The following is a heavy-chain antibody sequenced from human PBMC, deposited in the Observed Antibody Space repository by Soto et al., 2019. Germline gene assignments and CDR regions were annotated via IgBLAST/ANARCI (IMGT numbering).Heavy chain of an antibody. CDR3: AKDLMVRGATNGWFDP. J-gene: IGHJ5*02. D-gene: IGHD3-10*01. CDR2: ISGSGGST. V-gene: IGHV3-23*01. CDR1: GFTFSSYA. Sequence: EVQLLESGGGLVQPGGSLRLSCRASGFTFSSYAMSWVRQAPGKGLEWVSAISGSGGSTYYADSVKGRFTISRDNSKNMLYLQMNSLRAEHTAVYYCAKDLMVRGATNGWFDPWGQGTLVTVSS.